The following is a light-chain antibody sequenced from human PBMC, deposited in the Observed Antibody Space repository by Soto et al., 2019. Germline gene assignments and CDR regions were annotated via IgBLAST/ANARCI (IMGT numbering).Light chain of an antibody. V-gene: IGKV3-15*01. J-gene: IGKJ3*01. Sequence: EIVMTQSPATLSVSTGERATLSCRARQSVRSNLAWYQQKPGQAPRLLIYGASTRATGIPARFSGSGSGTEFTLTVSSLQSEDFAVYYCQQYNNSPRFTFGPGTKVDIK. CDR3: QQYNNSPRFT. CDR2: GAS. CDR1: QSVRSN.